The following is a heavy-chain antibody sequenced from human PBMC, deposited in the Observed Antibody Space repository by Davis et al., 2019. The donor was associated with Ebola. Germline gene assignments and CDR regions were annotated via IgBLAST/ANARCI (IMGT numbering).Heavy chain of an antibody. CDR1: GFSVSDNY. CDR2: IYSGDNT. J-gene: IGHJ6*02. D-gene: IGHD6-6*01. CDR3: AREYGSSFRSYHYYNGMDV. Sequence: GGSLRLSCEASGFSVSDNYINWVRQAPGKGLEWVSGIYSGDNTYYADSVKGRFTISRDNSKNTLYLQMNSLRAEDTAVYFCAREYGSSFRSYHYYNGMDVWGQGTTVTVSS. V-gene: IGHV3-66*01.